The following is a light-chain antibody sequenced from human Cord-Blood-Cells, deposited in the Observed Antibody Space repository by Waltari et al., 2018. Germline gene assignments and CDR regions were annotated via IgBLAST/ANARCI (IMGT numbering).Light chain of an antibody. CDR1: SSNIGAGYD. CDR3: QSYDSSLSGSV. J-gene: IGLJ2*01. Sequence: QSVLTQPPSVSGAPGQRVTISCTGRSSNIGAGYDVHWYQQLPGTAPKLLIYDNSNRPSGSPDRFSGSKSGTSASLAITGLQAEDEADYYCQSYDSSLSGSVFGGGTKLTVL. CDR2: DNS. V-gene: IGLV1-40*01.